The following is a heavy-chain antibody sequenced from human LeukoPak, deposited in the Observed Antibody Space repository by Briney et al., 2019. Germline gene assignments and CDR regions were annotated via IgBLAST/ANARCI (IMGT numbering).Heavy chain of an antibody. CDR1: GGSIDSTNW. Sequence: SETPSLTCDVSGGSIDSTNWWNWVRQPPGKGLEWIGEIHHDGRINYNPSLKSRVTLSVDKSKNQFSLRLNSVAAADTAMYYCARSHDHLWGNYPDYWGQGTLVTVSS. J-gene: IGHJ4*02. V-gene: IGHV4/OR15-8*01. D-gene: IGHD3-16*02. CDR2: IHHDGRI. CDR3: ARSHDHLWGNYPDY.